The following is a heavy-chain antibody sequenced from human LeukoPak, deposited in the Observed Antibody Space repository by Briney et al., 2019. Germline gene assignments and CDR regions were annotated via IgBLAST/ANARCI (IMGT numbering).Heavy chain of an antibody. CDR2: ISGGGGST. J-gene: IGHJ4*02. Sequence: GGSLRLSCAASGFTFTSYSMNWVRQAPGRGLEWVSTISGGGGSTYYADSVKGRFTISRDNSKNTLYLQMNSLRAEDTAVYYCAKESGYGGYFDYWGQGTLVTVSS. V-gene: IGHV3-23*01. CDR3: AKESGYGGYFDY. D-gene: IGHD4-23*01. CDR1: GFTFTSYS.